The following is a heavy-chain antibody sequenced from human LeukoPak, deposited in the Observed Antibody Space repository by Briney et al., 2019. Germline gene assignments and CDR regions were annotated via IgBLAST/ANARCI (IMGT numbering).Heavy chain of an antibody. V-gene: IGHV3-74*01. CDR2: INSDGSST. CDR1: GFTFSSYW. J-gene: IGHJ6*03. D-gene: IGHD3-10*01. Sequence: GGPLRLSCAASGFTFSSYWMHWVRQAPGKGLVWVSRINSDGSSTSYADSVKGRFTISRENSKNSLYLLMNSLRTEDTAVYYCAKDRFGVQSYMDVWGKGTTVTISS. CDR3: AKDRFGVQSYMDV.